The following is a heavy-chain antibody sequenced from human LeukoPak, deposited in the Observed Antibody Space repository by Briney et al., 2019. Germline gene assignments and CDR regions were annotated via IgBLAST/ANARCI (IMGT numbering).Heavy chain of an antibody. CDR3: ARLDPYDYVWGSYRLGAFDI. Sequence: GASLKISCKGSGSRFTSYWIGWVRQMPGKGLEWMGIIYPGDSDTRYSPSFQGQVTISADKSISTAYLQWSSLKASDTAMYYCARLDPYDYVWGSYRLGAFDIWGQGTMVTVSS. J-gene: IGHJ3*02. V-gene: IGHV5-51*01. CDR1: GSRFTSYW. D-gene: IGHD3-16*02. CDR2: IYPGDSDT.